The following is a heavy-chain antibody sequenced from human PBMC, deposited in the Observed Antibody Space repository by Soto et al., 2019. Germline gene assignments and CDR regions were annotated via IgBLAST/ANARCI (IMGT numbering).Heavy chain of an antibody. CDR3: ARDFGSYCSGGSCSGYFDY. CDR2: ISYDGSNK. D-gene: IGHD2-15*01. Sequence: PGGSLRLSCAASGFTFSSYAMHWVRQAPGKGLEWVAVISYDGSNKYYADSVKGRFTISRDNSKNTLYLQMNSLRAEDTAVYYSARDFGSYCSGGSCSGYFDYWGQGTLVTVSS. V-gene: IGHV3-30-3*01. J-gene: IGHJ4*02. CDR1: GFTFSSYA.